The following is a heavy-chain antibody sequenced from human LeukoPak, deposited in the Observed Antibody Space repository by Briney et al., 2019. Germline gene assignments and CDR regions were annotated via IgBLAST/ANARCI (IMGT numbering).Heavy chain of an antibody. V-gene: IGHV3-21*01. D-gene: IGHD5-24*01. CDR2: ISSSSSYI. J-gene: IGHJ3*02. CDR3: ARGSHGDGSAFDI. CDR1: GFTFSSYS. Sequence: PGGSLRLSCAASGFTFSSYSMNWVRQAPGKGLEWVSSISSSSSYIYYADSVKGRFTISRDNAKNSLYLQMNSLRAEDTAVYYCARGSHGDGSAFDIWGQGTMVTVSS.